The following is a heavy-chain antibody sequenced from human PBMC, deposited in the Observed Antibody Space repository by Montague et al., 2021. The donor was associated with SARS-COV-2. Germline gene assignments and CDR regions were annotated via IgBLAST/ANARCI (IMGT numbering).Heavy chain of an antibody. CDR2: IRTKAYGGTT. CDR1: GFTFGYYA. D-gene: IGHD2-2*01. Sequence: RLSCAASGFTFGYYAMYWFRQAPGKGLEWVGFIRTKAYGGTTEYAASVKGRFTISRDDSKSIAYLQMNSLKTEDTAVYYCTRQFVGQGYRSSTRCSDAFDIGGQGTMVTVSS. CDR3: TRQFVGQGYRSSTRCSDAFDI. V-gene: IGHV3-49*03. J-gene: IGHJ3*02.